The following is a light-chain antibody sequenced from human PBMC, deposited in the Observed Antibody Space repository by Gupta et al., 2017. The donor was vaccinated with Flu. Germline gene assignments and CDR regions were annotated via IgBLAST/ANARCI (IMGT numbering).Light chain of an antibody. Sequence: PSSRSVSVGARVTIPCRASQGISSYLAWSQQKSGKIPKLLIYAASSLQSGVPSRFSGSGSGTAFTLTISSMKPEDVATYYCQTYNRAPPALGGGTKVEIK. CDR2: AAS. J-gene: IGKJ4*01. CDR3: QTYNRAPPA. V-gene: IGKV1-27*01. CDR1: QGISSY.